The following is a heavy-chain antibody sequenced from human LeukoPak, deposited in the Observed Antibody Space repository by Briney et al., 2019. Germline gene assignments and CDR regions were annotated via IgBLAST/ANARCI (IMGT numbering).Heavy chain of an antibody. J-gene: IGHJ4*02. CDR3: ARDYEYSGSQFDY. D-gene: IGHD1-26*01. CDR2: IKQDGSEK. CDR1: GFTFSSYW. Sequence: GGSLRLSCAASGFTFSSYWMSRVRQAPGKGLEWVANIKQDGSEKYYVDSVKGRFTISRDNAKNSLYLQMNSLRAEDTAVYYCARDYEYSGSQFDYWGQGTLVTVSS. V-gene: IGHV3-7*01.